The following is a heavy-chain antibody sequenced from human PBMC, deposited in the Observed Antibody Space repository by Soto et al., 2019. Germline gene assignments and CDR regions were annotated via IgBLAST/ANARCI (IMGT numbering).Heavy chain of an antibody. Sequence: QVQLVESGGGVVQPGRSLRLSCAASGFSFSISPMHWVRQAPGKGPEWVALISYDGTNKFYADSVKGRFTISRDNSKSTLYLKVDSLSPEDAALYYCARDPKTSGGQHWAFNYFDSWGQGTLVTVSS. V-gene: IGHV3-30-3*01. CDR2: ISYDGTNK. CDR3: ARDPKTSGGQHWAFNYFDS. J-gene: IGHJ4*02. D-gene: IGHD7-27*01. CDR1: GFSFSISP.